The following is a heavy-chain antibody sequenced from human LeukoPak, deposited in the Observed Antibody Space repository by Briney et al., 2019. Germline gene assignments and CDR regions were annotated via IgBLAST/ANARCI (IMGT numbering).Heavy chain of an antibody. CDR2: ISGSGGST. D-gene: IGHD5-18*01. CDR3: AKDYSTTWTRPFDF. V-gene: IGHV3-23*01. J-gene: IGHJ4*02. CDR1: GLTFSSYA. Sequence: GGSLRLSCAASGLTFSSYALTWVRKAPGQGLEWVSSISGSGGSTDYADSVKGRFTISRDNSKNAMYMQMNSLRAEDTAISYCAKDYSTTWTRPFDFWGQGTLVTVSS.